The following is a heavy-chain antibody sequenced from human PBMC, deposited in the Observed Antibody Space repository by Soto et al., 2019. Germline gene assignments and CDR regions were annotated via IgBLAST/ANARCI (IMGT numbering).Heavy chain of an antibody. CDR1: GFTFSSYA. CDR2: ISYDGSNK. Sequence: QVQLVESGGGVVQPGRSLRLSCAASGFTFSSYAMHWVRQAPGKGLEWVAVISYDGSNKYYADSVKGRFTISRDNSKNTLYLQMNSLRAEDTAVYYCARDGEGEVVVVVAATLTLVNDTSGCFMDVWGQGTTVTVSS. CDR3: ARDGEGEVVVVVAATLTLVNDTSGCFMDV. D-gene: IGHD2-15*01. V-gene: IGHV3-30-3*01. J-gene: IGHJ6*02.